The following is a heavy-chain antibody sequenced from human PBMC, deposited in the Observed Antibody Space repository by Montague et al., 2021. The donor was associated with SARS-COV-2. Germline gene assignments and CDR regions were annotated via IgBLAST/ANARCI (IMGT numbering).Heavy chain of an antibody. J-gene: IGHJ4*02. V-gene: IGHV2-5*02. Sequence: AKPTQTLTLTCTFSGFSLSTSGVGVGWIRQPPGKALEWLTMIYWDDDKRYSPSLESRLTITKDTSKNQVVLTMTNMDPVDTATYYCAHIRSSIAVAGEFDYWGRGTLVTVSS. CDR2: IYWDDDK. CDR1: GFSLSTSGVG. CDR3: AHIRSSIAVAGEFDY. D-gene: IGHD6-19*01.